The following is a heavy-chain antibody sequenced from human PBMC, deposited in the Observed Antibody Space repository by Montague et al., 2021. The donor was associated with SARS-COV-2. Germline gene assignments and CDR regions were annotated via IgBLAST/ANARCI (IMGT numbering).Heavy chain of an antibody. J-gene: IGHJ6*02. CDR2: IYYSGST. CDR3: ARVPYSSSGFFYYYYGIDV. D-gene: IGHD6-6*01. Sequence: SETRSLTCTVSGGSISSYHWSWIRQPPGKGLEWIGHIYYSGSTNYNPSLRSRVTISVDTSKNQFSLKLSSVTAADTAVYYCARVPYSSSGFFYYYYGIDVWGQGTTVTVSS. CDR1: GGSISSYH. V-gene: IGHV4-59*13.